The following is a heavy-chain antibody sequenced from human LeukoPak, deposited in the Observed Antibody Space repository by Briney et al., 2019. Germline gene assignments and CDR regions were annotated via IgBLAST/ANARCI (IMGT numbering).Heavy chain of an antibody. CDR3: AKDLGDPLTFWGYYYYYGMDV. Sequence: QPGGSLRLSCAASGFTFSSHAMSWVRQAPGKGLEWVSAISTSGGSTYYADSVKGRFTISRDNSKNTLYLQMNSLRAEDTAVYYCAKDLGDPLTFWGYYYYYGMDVWGQGTTVTVSS. V-gene: IGHV3-23*01. J-gene: IGHJ6*02. D-gene: IGHD3-16*01. CDR2: ISTSGGST. CDR1: GFTFSSHA.